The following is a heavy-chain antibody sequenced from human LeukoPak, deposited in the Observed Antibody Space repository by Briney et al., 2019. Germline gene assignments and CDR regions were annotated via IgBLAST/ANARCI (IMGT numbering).Heavy chain of an antibody. V-gene: IGHV4-59*08. Sequence: SETLSLTCTVSGGSISSYYWSWIRQPPGKGLEWIGSIYYSGSTYYNPSLKSRVTISVDTSKNQFSLKLSSVTAADTAVYYCARLGPHLDFWGQGALVTVSS. D-gene: IGHD3-16*01. J-gene: IGHJ4*02. CDR3: ARLGPHLDF. CDR2: IYYSGST. CDR1: GGSISSYY.